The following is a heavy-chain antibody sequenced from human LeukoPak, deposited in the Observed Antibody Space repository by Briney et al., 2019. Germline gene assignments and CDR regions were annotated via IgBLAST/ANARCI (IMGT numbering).Heavy chain of an antibody. D-gene: IGHD3-22*01. CDR3: VREGVYYDSSGYSGSRAFDI. J-gene: IGHJ3*02. Sequence: ASVKVSCKASGYTFTNYGISWVRQAPGQGLEWMGWINPYNDNTNYALKFQGRVTMTTDTSTSTAYMELSRLRSDDTAVYYCVREGVYYDSSGYSGSRAFDIWGQGTMVTVSS. V-gene: IGHV1-18*01. CDR2: INPYNDNT. CDR1: GYTFTNYG.